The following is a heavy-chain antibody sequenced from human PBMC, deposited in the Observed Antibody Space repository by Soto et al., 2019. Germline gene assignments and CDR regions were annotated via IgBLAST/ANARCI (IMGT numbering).Heavy chain of an antibody. Sequence: GGSLRLSCAASGFTFSTYGMHWVRQAPGKGLEWVAVISYDGGNKYYADSVKGRFTISRDNSKNTLYLQMNSLRAEDTAVYYCARAKIAAAEGYMGWFDPWGQGTLVTVSS. CDR2: ISYDGGNK. V-gene: IGHV3-30*03. J-gene: IGHJ5*02. CDR1: GFTFSTYG. D-gene: IGHD6-13*01. CDR3: ARAKIAAAEGYMGWFDP.